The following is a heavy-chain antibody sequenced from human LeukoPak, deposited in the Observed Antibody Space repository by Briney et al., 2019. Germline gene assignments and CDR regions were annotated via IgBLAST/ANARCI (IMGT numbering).Heavy chain of an antibody. CDR2: ISPSGDIR. CDR1: GFTFSNHG. D-gene: IGHD6-13*01. Sequence: PGGSLRLSCAASGFTFSNHGMNWVRQAPGKGLEWVSGISPSGDIRYYADSVKGRFTISRDNSKNTLYLQMHSLRGEDTAVYYCARFRAGYSSSWPDAFDIWGQGTMVTVSS. V-gene: IGHV3-23*01. CDR3: ARFRAGYSSSWPDAFDI. J-gene: IGHJ3*02.